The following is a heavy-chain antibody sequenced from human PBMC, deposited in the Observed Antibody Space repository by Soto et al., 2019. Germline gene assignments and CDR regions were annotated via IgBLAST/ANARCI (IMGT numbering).Heavy chain of an antibody. CDR1: GASISSGDYY. CDR3: ALRSMAVVPEY. V-gene: IGHV4-30-4*02. J-gene: IGHJ4*02. D-gene: IGHD3-22*01. Sequence: SETLSLTCTVSGASISSGDYYWTWIRQPPGKGLEWIGSIYYSGSTYYNPSLKSRVTLSVDTSTNQCSLTLSSMTAADTAVYYCALRSMAVVPEYWGQGTLVTVSS. CDR2: IYYSGST.